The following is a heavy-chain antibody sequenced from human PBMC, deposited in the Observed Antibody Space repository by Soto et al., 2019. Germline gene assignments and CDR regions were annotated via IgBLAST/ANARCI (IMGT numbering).Heavy chain of an antibody. CDR1: GYTFTSYD. D-gene: IGHD4-17*01. Sequence: QVQLVQSGAEVKKPGASVKVSCKAYGYTFTSYDINWVRQANGQGLEYLGWMNPNSGNTGYVQKLQGRVTMTRDTSISTAYMELSSLRSEDSAVYFCARGIKYGAYSRWFDPWGQGTLVTVSS. CDR2: MNPNSGNT. CDR3: ARGIKYGAYSRWFDP. J-gene: IGHJ5*02. V-gene: IGHV1-8*01.